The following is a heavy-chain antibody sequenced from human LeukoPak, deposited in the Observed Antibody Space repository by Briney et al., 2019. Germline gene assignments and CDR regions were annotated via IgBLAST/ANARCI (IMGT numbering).Heavy chain of an antibody. Sequence: GGSLRLSCVASGFTFSSSSMSWARQAPGKGLECVSSIRASDGRTYYGDSVEGRFTISRDNSKNTLYLQMNSLRAEDTAVYYCAKLVNYWGQGLLVTVSS. CDR1: GFTFSSSS. V-gene: IGHV3-23*01. CDR3: AKLVNY. CDR2: IRASDGRT. J-gene: IGHJ4*02. D-gene: IGHD2-21*01.